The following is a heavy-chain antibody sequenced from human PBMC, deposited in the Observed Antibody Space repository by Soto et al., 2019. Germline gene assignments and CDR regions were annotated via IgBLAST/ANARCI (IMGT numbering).Heavy chain of an antibody. CDR3: ARDYGSSLAGI. CDR1: GFTFSDYY. CDR2: ISRTT. V-gene: IGHV3-11*01. J-gene: IGHJ1*01. Sequence: QVQLVESGGGLVKPGGSLRLSCAASGFTFSDYYMSWIRQAPGKGLEWVSYISRTTYYADSVKGRFTISRDNAKNSLYLQMNSLRDDDTAVYYCARDYGSSLAGIWGQGTLVTVSS. D-gene: IGHD1-26*01.